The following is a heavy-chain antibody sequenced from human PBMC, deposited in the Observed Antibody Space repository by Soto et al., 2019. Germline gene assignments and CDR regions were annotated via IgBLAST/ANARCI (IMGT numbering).Heavy chain of an antibody. CDR1: GYTFHSYG. D-gene: IGHD3-16*01. CDR2: ISADNGNT. J-gene: IGHJ4*02. V-gene: IGHV1-18*01. Sequence: QVQLVQSGAEVKKPGASVKVSCKASGYTFHSYGIIWVRQAPGQGLEWMGWISADNGNTNYAQKFQGRFTMTTDTSTGTADMVLRTLRSHDTAVYYCARGPLPPTRTGGTRYWGQGTLVTVSS. CDR3: ARGPLPPTRTGGTRY.